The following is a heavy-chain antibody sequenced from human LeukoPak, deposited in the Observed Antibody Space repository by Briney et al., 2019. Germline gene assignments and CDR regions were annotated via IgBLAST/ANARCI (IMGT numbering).Heavy chain of an antibody. J-gene: IGHJ4*02. CDR3: ARDRGYDILTGYYNSFDY. CDR2: ISAYNGNT. CDR1: GYTFTSYG. Sequence: ASVKVSCKASGYTFTSYGISWVRQAPGQGLEWMGWISAYNGNTNYAQKLQGRVTMTTDTSTSTAYMELRSLRSDDTAVYYCARDRGYDILTGYYNSFDYWGQGTLVTVSS. V-gene: IGHV1-18*01. D-gene: IGHD3-9*01.